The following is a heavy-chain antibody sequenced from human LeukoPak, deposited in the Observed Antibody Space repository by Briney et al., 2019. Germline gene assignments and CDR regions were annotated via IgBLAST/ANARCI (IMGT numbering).Heavy chain of an antibody. D-gene: IGHD1-26*01. CDR3: ASAGELSLSPYCYYSDV. CDR2: IIPIFGTA. J-gene: IGHJ6*03. Sequence: GASVKVSCKASGGTFSSYAISWVRQAPGQGLEWRGGIIPIFGTANYAQKFQGRVTITADESTSTAYMKLSSLRSEDPAVYYCASAGELSLSPYCYYSDVWGKGTTVTVSS. V-gene: IGHV1-69*01. CDR1: GGTFSSYA.